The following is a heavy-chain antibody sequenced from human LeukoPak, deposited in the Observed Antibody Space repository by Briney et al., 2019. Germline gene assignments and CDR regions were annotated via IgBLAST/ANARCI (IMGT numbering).Heavy chain of an antibody. CDR3: ARGRRRDYGFSHGMDV. V-gene: IGHV4-34*01. D-gene: IGHD4-17*01. CDR1: GGSFSVYY. CDR2: INHSGST. Sequence: SETLSLTCAVYGGSFSVYYWSWIRQPPGKRLEWIGEINHSGSTNYNPSLKSRVTISVDTSKNQFSLKLSSVTAADTAVYYCARGRRRDYGFSHGMDVWGQGTTVTVSS. J-gene: IGHJ6*02.